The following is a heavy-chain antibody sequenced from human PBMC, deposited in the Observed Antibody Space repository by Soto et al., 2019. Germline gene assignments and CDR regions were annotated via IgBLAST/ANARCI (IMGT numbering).Heavy chain of an antibody. CDR1: GFTFSSYW. J-gene: IGHJ6*02. CDR2: IKQDGSEK. Sequence: GGSLRLSCAASGFTFSSYWMSWVRQAPGKGLEWVANIKQDGSEKYYVDSVKGRFTISRDNAKNSLYLQMNSLRAEDTAVYYCARNGWFKVYGMDVWGQGTTVTVSS. CDR3: ARNGWFKVYGMDV. D-gene: IGHD2-15*01. V-gene: IGHV3-7*05.